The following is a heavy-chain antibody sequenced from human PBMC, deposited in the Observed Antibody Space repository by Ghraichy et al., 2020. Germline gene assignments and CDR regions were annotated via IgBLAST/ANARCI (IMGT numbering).Heavy chain of an antibody. Sequence: SETLSLTCTVSGDSISTYYWNWIRQPPGKGLEWIGYIGYSGSTKYNPSLKSRVTLSVDPSKNQFSLKLSSVTAADTAVYYCAREADDYGDQIIDNWGQGTLVTASS. CDR3: AREADDYGDQIIDN. D-gene: IGHD4-17*01. CDR1: GDSISTYY. V-gene: IGHV4-59*01. CDR2: IGYSGST. J-gene: IGHJ4*02.